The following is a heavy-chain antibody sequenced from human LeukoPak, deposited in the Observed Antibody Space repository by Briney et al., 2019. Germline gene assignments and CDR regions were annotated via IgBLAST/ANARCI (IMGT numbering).Heavy chain of an antibody. D-gene: IGHD3-22*01. V-gene: IGHV3-11*04. J-gene: IGHJ4*02. CDR1: GFTFSDYY. Sequence: GGSLRLSCAASGFTFSDYYMSWIRQAPGKGLEWVSYISGRGSKIYYADSVKGRFTISRDNAKTSLYLQMNSLRAEDTAVYYCARFKLGSGYDPFDYWGQGTLVIVSS. CDR3: ARFKLGSGYDPFDY. CDR2: ISGRGSKI.